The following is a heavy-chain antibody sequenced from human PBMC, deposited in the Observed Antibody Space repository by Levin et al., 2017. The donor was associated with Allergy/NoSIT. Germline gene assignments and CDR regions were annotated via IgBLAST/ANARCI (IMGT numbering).Heavy chain of an antibody. Sequence: SETLSLTCTVSGGSISSYYWSWIRQPPGKGLEWIGYIYYSGSTNYNPSLKSRVTISVDTSKNQFSLKLSSVTAADTAVYYCARHGVSAYWSGYYYYFDYWGQGTLVTVSS. CDR1: GGSISSYY. CDR3: ARHGVSAYWSGYYYYFDY. D-gene: IGHD3-3*01. CDR2: IYYSGST. J-gene: IGHJ4*02. V-gene: IGHV4-59*08.